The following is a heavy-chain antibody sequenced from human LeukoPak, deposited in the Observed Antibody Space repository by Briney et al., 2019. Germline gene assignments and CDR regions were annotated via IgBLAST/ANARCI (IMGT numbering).Heavy chain of an antibody. J-gene: IGHJ4*02. CDR2: ISAYNGNT. D-gene: IGHD2-21*02. Sequence: ASVKVSCKASGYTFTSYGISWVRQAPGQGLEWMGWISAYNGNTNYAQKLQGRVTMTTDTSTSTANMELRSLRSDDTAVYYCARDIAVVTAIPFDYWGQGTLVTVSS. CDR3: ARDIAVVTAIPFDY. V-gene: IGHV1-18*01. CDR1: GYTFTSYG.